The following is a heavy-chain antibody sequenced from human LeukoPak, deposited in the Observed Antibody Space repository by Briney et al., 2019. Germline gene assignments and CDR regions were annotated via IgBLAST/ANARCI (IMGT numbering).Heavy chain of an antibody. CDR3: AREGIAVAANGGYFDY. Sequence: SETLSLTCTVSGGSISSYYWSWIRQPPGKGLEWIGYIYYSGSTNYNPSLKSRVTISVDTSKNQFSLKLSSVTAADMAVYYCAREGIAVAANGGYFDYWGQGTLVTVSS. CDR2: IYYSGST. V-gene: IGHV4-59*01. D-gene: IGHD6-19*01. J-gene: IGHJ4*02. CDR1: GGSISSYY.